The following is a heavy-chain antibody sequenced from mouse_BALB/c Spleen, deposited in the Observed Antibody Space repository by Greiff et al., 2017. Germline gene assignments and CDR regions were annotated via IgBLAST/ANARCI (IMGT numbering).Heavy chain of an antibody. CDR1: GYTFTSYW. V-gene: IGHV1S127*01. J-gene: IGHJ1*01. CDR2: IDPSDSYT. Sequence: VQLQQPGAELVKPGASVKMSCKASGYTFTSYWMHWVKQRPGQGLEWIGVIDPSDSYTSYNQKFKGKATLTVDTSSSTAYMQLSSLTSEDSAVYYCTRFTTGYFDVWGAGTTVTVSS. CDR3: TRFTTGYFDV. D-gene: IGHD1-1*01.